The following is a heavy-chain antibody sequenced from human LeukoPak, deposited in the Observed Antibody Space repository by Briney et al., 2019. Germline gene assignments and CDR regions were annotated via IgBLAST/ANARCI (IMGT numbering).Heavy chain of an antibody. Sequence: GGSLRLSCAGSGFTFNVYGMHWVRQAPGKGLEWVAITSQDGSREYYADSVKGRFTISRDNSKNTVYLQMNSLRAEDTAVYYCAGSSGWFYYFDYWGQGTLVTVSS. V-gene: IGHV3-30*03. CDR2: TSQDGSRE. J-gene: IGHJ4*02. CDR3: AGSSGWFYYFDY. D-gene: IGHD6-19*01. CDR1: GFTFNVYG.